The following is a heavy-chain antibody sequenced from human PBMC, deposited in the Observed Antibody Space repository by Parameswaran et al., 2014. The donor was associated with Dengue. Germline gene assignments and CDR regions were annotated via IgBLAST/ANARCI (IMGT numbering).Heavy chain of an antibody. V-gene: IGHV4-4*02. D-gene: IGHD3-10*01. CDR3: ARDRGRGLLWFGEWGMGV. CDR2: IYHSGST. J-gene: IGHJ6*02. Sequence: RWIRQPPGKGLEWIGEIYHSGSTNYNPSLKSRVTISVDKSKNQFSLKLSSVTAADTAVYYCARDRGRGLLWFGEWGMGVWGQGTTVTVSS.